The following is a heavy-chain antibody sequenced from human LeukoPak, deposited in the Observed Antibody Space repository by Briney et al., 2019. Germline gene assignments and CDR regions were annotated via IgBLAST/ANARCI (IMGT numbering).Heavy chain of an antibody. Sequence: PGGSLRLSCAASGFTFSSYAMHWVRQAPGKGLEWVAVISYDGSNKYYADSVKGRFTTSRDNSKNTLYLQMNSLRAEDTAVYYCAKFSAVYYYYGMDVWGQGTTVTVSS. D-gene: IGHD6-13*01. CDR3: AKFSAVYYYYGMDV. V-gene: IGHV3-30-3*02. J-gene: IGHJ6*02. CDR2: ISYDGSNK. CDR1: GFTFSSYA.